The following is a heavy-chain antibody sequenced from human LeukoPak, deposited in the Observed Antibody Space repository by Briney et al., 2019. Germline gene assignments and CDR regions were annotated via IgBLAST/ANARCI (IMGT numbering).Heavy chain of an antibody. CDR3: ASYSSSWVLDAFDI. V-gene: IGHV3-21*01. D-gene: IGHD6-13*01. Sequence: GGSLRLSCAASGFTFSSYSMNWVRQAPGKGLEWVSSISSSSSYIYYADSVKGRFTISRDNAKNSLYLQMNSLRAEDTAVYYYASYSSSWVLDAFDIWGQGTMVTVSS. CDR2: ISSSSSYI. CDR1: GFTFSSYS. J-gene: IGHJ3*02.